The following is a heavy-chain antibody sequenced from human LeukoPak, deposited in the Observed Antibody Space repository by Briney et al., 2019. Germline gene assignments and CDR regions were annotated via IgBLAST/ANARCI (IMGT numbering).Heavy chain of an antibody. V-gene: IGHV5-51*01. CDR1: GYSFTSYW. J-gene: IGHJ4*02. Sequence: GESLKISCKGSGYSFTSYWIGRVRQMPGKGLEWMGIIYPGDSDTRYSPSFQGQVTISADKSISTAYLQWSSLKASDTAMYYCATSYYYYDSSGYYYGHWGQGTLVTVSS. CDR2: IYPGDSDT. CDR3: ATSYYYYDSSGYYYGH. D-gene: IGHD3-22*01.